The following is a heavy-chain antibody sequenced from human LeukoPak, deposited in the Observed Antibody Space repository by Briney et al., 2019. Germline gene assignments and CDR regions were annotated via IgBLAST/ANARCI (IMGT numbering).Heavy chain of an antibody. CDR2: INHSGST. CDR1: GGSFSGYY. D-gene: IGHD5-18*01. Sequence: SETLSLTCAVYGGSFSGYYWSWIRQPPGKGLEWNGEINHSGSTNYNPSLKSRVTISVDTSKNQFSLKLSSVTAADTAVYYCACGYSYGYNWFDPWGQGTLVTVSS. V-gene: IGHV4-34*01. CDR3: ACGYSYGYNWFDP. J-gene: IGHJ5*02.